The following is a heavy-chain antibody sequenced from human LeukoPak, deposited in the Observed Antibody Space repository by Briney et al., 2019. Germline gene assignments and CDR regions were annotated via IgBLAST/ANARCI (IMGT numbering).Heavy chain of an antibody. CDR3: ARLPKYSRPLDY. J-gene: IGHJ4*02. CDR2: MNPNSGST. D-gene: IGHD6-6*01. Sequence: ASVTVSCKASGYTFSSYDINWVRQATGQGHAWMGWMNPNSGSTAYSQKFQGRVTMSRDTSISTAYMELSSLRSEDTAVYYCARLPKYSRPLDYWGQGTLVTVSS. V-gene: IGHV1-8*02. CDR1: GYTFSSYD.